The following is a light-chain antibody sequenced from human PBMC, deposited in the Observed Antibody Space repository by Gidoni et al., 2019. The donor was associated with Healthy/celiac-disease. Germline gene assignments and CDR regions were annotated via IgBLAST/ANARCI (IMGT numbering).Light chain of an antibody. CDR1: RGHSSYA. Sequence: QLVLTQSPSASASLGASVKLTCTLSRGHSSYAIAWHQQQPEKGPRYLMKLNSDGSHSTGDGIPDRFSGSSSGAERYLTISGLQSEDEADYYCQTWGTGIRVFGGGTKLTVL. J-gene: IGLJ3*02. CDR2: LNSDGSH. V-gene: IGLV4-69*01. CDR3: QTWGTGIRV.